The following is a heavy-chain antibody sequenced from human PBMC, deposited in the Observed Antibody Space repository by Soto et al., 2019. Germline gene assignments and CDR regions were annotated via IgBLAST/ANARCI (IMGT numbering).Heavy chain of an antibody. CDR2: FHPGESDT. Sequence: PGESLKISCESHGYSFTTYWITWVRQKPGKGLEWVGSFHPGESDTRYSPSFQGQVTISADRSLATAYLQWSSLQAADTAIYYCARHEETYYNFYGMDVWGQGTTVTVYS. J-gene: IGHJ6*02. V-gene: IGHV5-51*01. CDR1: GYSFTTYW. CDR3: ARHEETYYNFYGMDV.